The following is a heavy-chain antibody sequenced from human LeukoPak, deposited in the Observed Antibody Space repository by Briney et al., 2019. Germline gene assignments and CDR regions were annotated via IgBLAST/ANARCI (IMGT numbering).Heavy chain of an antibody. Sequence: ASLKLSCKASRYTFTTYYMHSVRQSPGQRLEGMGIINPSGGSTSYAQKFQGRVTMTRDTSTSTVYMELSSLRSEDTAVYYCAREIPSYSGSYYFDYWGQGTLVTVSS. D-gene: IGHD1-26*01. CDR2: INPSGGST. CDR3: AREIPSYSGSYYFDY. V-gene: IGHV1-46*01. CDR1: RYTFTTYY. J-gene: IGHJ4*02.